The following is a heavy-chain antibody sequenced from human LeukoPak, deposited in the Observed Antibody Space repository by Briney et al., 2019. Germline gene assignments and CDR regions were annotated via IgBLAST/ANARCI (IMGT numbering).Heavy chain of an antibody. D-gene: IGHD5-24*01. CDR2: IIPILGIA. CDR3: ARDLGDGYNHNWFDP. CDR1: RGTFRRYT. V-gene: IGHV1-69*04. Sequence: SSVKVSCQGCRGTFRRYTISWLRQAPAQGREWMGRIIPILGIANYAQKLQGRVTITADKSTSTAYMELSSLRSEDTAVYYCARDLGDGYNHNWFDPWGQGTLVTVSS. J-gene: IGHJ5*02.